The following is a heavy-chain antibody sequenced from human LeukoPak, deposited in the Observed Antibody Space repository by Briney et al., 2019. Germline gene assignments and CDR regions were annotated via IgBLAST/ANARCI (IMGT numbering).Heavy chain of an antibody. D-gene: IGHD2-2*01. J-gene: IGHJ5*02. V-gene: IGHV4-61*02. CDR3: ARGPIVVVPAAKGWFDP. Sequence: SQTLTLTCTVSGGSISSGSYYWSWIRQPAGKGLEWIGRIYTSGSTNYNPSLKSRVTISVDTSKNQFSLKLSSVTAADTAVYYCARGPIVVVPAAKGWFDPWGQGTPVTVSS. CDR2: IYTSGST. CDR1: GGSISSGSYY.